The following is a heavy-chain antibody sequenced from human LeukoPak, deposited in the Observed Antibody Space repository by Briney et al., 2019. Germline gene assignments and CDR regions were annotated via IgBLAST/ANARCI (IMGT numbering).Heavy chain of an antibody. CDR1: GGSFSDYH. CDR2: INDSGSA. Sequence: SETLSLTCAVYGGSFSDYHWTWIRQSPGKGLDWTGEINDSGSALYNPSLMNRVTISVDMSKNHFSLNLTSVTAADTGVYYCGRGPHPHWPPMENWGQGSLVTVSS. D-gene: IGHD3-10*01. V-gene: IGHV4-34*01. CDR3: GRGPHPHWPPMEN. J-gene: IGHJ4*02.